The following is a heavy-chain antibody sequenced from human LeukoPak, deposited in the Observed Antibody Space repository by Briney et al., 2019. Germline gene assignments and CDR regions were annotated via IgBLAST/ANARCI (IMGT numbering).Heavy chain of an antibody. Sequence: PSETLSLTCSVSGDSIDSYSWNWIRQSPGKGLEWIGYFSHTMYTNYNPSLKSRGTISGDTSKNQISLRLTSVTASDTAVYFCAKGWGKQVDWFDPWGQGTLVTVSS. CDR1: GDSIDSYS. CDR3: AKGWGKQVDWFDP. D-gene: IGHD3-16*01. CDR2: FSHTMYT. V-gene: IGHV4-59*01. J-gene: IGHJ5*02.